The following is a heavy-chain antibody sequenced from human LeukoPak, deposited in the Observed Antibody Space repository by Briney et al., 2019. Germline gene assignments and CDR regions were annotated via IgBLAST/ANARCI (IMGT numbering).Heavy chain of an antibody. CDR1: GGSISSYY. CDR3: ARDDYYDSSGCDDAFDI. J-gene: IGHJ3*02. Sequence: SETLSLTXTVSGGSISSYYWSWIRQPAGKGLEWIGRIYTSGSTNYNPSLKSRVTMSVDTSKNQFSLKLSSVTAADTAVYYCARDDYYDSSGCDDAFDIWGQGTMVTVSS. D-gene: IGHD3-22*01. V-gene: IGHV4-4*07. CDR2: IYTSGST.